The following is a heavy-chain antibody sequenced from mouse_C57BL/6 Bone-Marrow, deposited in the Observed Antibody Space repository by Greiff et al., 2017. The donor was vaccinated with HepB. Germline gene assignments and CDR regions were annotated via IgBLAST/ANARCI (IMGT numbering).Heavy chain of an antibody. D-gene: IGHD1-2*01. CDR1: GYTFTSYW. V-gene: IGHV1-69*01. J-gene: IGHJ2*01. CDR3: TTTTAPEDY. Sequence: QVQLKQPGAELVMPGASVKLSCKASGYTFTSYWMHWVKQRPGQGLEWIGEIDPSDSYTNYNQKFKGKSTLTVDTSSNTAYLQLSSLTSEDTAVYYCTTTTAPEDYWGQGTTLTVSS. CDR2: IDPSDSYT.